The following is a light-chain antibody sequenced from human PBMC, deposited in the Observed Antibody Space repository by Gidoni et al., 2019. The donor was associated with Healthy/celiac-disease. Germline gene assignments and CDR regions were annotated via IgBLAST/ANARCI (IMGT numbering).Light chain of an antibody. Sequence: QSVLTQPPSVSGAPGQRVPISCTGSSSNIGAGYDVHWYQQLPGTAPKLLIYGNSHRPSGFPARFSGSKSGPSASLAITGLQAEDEADYYCQSYDSSLSGSRVFGGGTKLTVL. CDR3: QSYDSSLSGSRV. CDR1: SSNIGAGYD. CDR2: GNS. J-gene: IGLJ2*01. V-gene: IGLV1-40*01.